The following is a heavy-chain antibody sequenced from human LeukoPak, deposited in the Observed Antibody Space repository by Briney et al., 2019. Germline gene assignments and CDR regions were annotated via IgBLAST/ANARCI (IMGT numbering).Heavy chain of an antibody. D-gene: IGHD3-10*01. CDR3: ARDLIYGSGEY. Sequence: GGSLRLSCAASGFSFSSYSMHWVRQAPGKGLEWFSSISRSSNYKFYADSVKGRFTISRDNAKNSLYLQMNSLRAEDTAVYYCARDLIYGSGEYWGQGTLVTVSS. CDR1: GFSFSSYS. J-gene: IGHJ4*02. CDR2: ISRSSNYK. V-gene: IGHV3-21*01.